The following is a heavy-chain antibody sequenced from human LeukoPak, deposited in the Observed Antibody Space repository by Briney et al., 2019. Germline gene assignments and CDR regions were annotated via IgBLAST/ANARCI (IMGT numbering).Heavy chain of an antibody. D-gene: IGHD3-3*01. V-gene: IGHV4-39*07. CDR3: AKAPPKERGFWSGYYNYMDV. CDR1: GGSVSRSPYY. CDR2: IEYSAST. Sequence: SETPSLTCTVTGGSVSRSPYYWGWIRQPPGKGQEWIGNIEYSASTYYNPSLKRRAPISVDTSKTQFSLKVTSVIAADTAVYYCAKAPPKERGFWSGYYNYMDVWGKGTTVTVSS. J-gene: IGHJ6*03.